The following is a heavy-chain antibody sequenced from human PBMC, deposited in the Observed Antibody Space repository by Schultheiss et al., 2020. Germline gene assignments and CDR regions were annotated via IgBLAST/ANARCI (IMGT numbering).Heavy chain of an antibody. CDR1: GFSLSTSGVG. D-gene: IGHD5-18*01. CDR3: ARTTVGDTAMVSYYYYYYMDV. CDR2: IYWNDDK. J-gene: IGHJ6*03. Sequence: SGPTLVKPTQTLTLTCTFSGFSLSTSGVGVGWIRQPPGKALEWLALIYWNDDKRYSPSLKSRLTITKDTSKKQVVLTMTNMDPVDTATYYCARTTVGDTAMVSYYYYYYMDVWGKGTTVTVSS. V-gene: IGHV2-5*01.